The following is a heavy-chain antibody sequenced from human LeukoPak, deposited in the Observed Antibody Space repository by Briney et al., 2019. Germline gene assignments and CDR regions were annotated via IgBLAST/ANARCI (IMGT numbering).Heavy chain of an antibody. CDR2: IYHSGST. D-gene: IGHD6-13*01. Sequence: SGTLSLTCAVSGGSISSSNWWSWVRQPPGKGLEWSGEIYHSGSTNYNPSPKSRVTISVDKSKNQFSLKLSSVTAADTAVYYCARDYSSSWYRLGWFDPLGQGTLVTVSS. CDR3: ARDYSSSWYRLGWFDP. CDR1: GGSISSSNW. J-gene: IGHJ5*02. V-gene: IGHV4-4*02.